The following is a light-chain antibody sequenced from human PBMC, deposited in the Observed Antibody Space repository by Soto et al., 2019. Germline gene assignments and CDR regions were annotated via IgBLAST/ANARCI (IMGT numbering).Light chain of an antibody. CDR2: GTS. Sequence: VVLTQSPATLSLSPGERATLSCRTSLSVSVYLDWYQQKPGQAPRLLLYGTSSRATGIPERFSDSGSGTDFTLTISRLEPEDFAVYYCQHYGSSRTFGQGTKVDIK. CDR3: QHYGSSRT. CDR1: LSVSVY. V-gene: IGKV3-20*01. J-gene: IGKJ1*01.